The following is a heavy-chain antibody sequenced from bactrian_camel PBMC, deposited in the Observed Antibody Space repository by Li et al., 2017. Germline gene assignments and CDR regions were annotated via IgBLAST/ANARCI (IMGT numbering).Heavy chain of an antibody. CDR1: RYTYCDYA. Sequence: QVQLVESGGESVQAGGSLRLSCTATRYTYCDYAMTWYRQAPGKEREFVSGIDSDGSTTYADSVKGRFTISGDNAKNMVYLHMTSLKPEDTGVYYCGLNGQNPPGAGTQVTVS. J-gene: IGHJ4*01. CDR2: IDSDGST. V-gene: IGHV3S53*01.